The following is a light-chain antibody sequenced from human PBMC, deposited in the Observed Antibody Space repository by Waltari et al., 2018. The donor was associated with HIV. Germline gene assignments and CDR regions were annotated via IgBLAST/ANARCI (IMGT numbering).Light chain of an antibody. J-gene: IGKJ2*01. CDR3: QQYGSSSGYT. Sequence: DIVLTQSPGTLSLSPGESATLSCRASESVNSDFLAWYQQRPGQAPRVLVYGASTRALGIPDRFSGSGSGTDFTLTISRLEPEDFAVYYCQQYGSSSGYTFGQGTKLEIK. CDR1: ESVNSDF. V-gene: IGKV3-20*01. CDR2: GAS.